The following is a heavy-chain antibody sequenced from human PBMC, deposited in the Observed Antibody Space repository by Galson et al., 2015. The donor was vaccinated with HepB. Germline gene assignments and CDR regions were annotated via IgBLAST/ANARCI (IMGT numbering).Heavy chain of an antibody. CDR2: IWYDGTKK. Sequence: SLRLSCAASGFTFSDSAMHWVRQAPGKGLEWVAVIWYDGTKKYYADSVKGRFTISRDDSKNTLYLHMNSLRAEDTALYYCARRGIVVVAASYYCDMDVWGQGTTVTVSS. D-gene: IGHD2-15*01. J-gene: IGHJ6*02. CDR3: ARRGIVVVAASYYCDMDV. V-gene: IGHV3-33*08. CDR1: GFTFSDSA.